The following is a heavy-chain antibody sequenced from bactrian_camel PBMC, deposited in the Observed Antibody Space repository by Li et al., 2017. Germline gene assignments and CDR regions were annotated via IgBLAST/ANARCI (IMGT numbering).Heavy chain of an antibody. CDR1: GFQFADYP. V-gene: IGHV3S40*01. Sequence: VQLVESGGGLVQPGGSLRLSCSASGFQFADYPMSWVRQAPGKGLEWVSTITSNGPTYYADSVKGRFTISRDNAKNTVYLQMNSLKPGDTAVYYCAKPLGGSWSPYHSWGQGTQVTV. CDR3: AKPLGGSWSPYHS. CDR2: ITSNGPT. J-gene: IGHJ4*01. D-gene: IGHD2*01.